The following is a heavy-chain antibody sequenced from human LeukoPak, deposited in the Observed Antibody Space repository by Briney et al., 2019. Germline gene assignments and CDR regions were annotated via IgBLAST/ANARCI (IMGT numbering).Heavy chain of an antibody. CDR1: GGSISSNY. CDR3: ARGSGWGSKADAFDI. V-gene: IGHV4-59*01. J-gene: IGHJ3*02. Sequence: KPSETLSLTCTVSGGSISSNYWSWTRQPPGKGLEWIGYIHYSGSTSYNPSLKSRVTISVDTSKSQFSLKLISVTAADTAEYYCARGSGWGSKADAFDIWGQGTMVTVSS. D-gene: IGHD7-27*01. CDR2: IHYSGST.